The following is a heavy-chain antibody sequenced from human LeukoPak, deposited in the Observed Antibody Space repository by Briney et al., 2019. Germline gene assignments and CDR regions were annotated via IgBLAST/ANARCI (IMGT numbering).Heavy chain of an antibody. D-gene: IGHD5-18*01. CDR3: AKGPAMVIPRYPFDY. CDR1: GFTFSGSA. J-gene: IGHJ4*02. CDR2: IRSKANSYAT. Sequence: GGSLRLSCAASGFTFSGSAMHWVRQASGKGLEWVGRIRSKANSYATAYAASVKGRFTISRDNSKNTLYLQMNSLRAEDTAVYYCAKGPAMVIPRYPFDYWGQGTLVTVSS. V-gene: IGHV3-73*01.